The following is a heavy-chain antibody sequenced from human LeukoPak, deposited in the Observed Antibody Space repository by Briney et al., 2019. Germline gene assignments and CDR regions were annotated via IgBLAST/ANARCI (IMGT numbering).Heavy chain of an antibody. V-gene: IGHV3-23*01. CDR3: ATYRQVLLPFES. CDR1: GFTFSTFA. D-gene: IGHD2-8*02. CDR2: IFPSGGEI. Sequence: GGSLRLSCAVSGFTFSTFAMIWVRQPPGKGLEWVSSIFPSGGEIHYADSVRGRFTISRDNSKSTLSLQMHSLRVEDTAIYYCATYRQVLLPFESWGQGTLVTVSS. J-gene: IGHJ4*02.